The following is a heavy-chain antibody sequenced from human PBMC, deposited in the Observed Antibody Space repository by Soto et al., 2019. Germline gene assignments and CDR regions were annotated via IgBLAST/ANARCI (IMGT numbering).Heavy chain of an antibody. Sequence: EVQLVESGGGLVQPGGSLRLSCAASGFTFSSYWMTWLRQAPGKGLEWVANINPDGSAKYYVDSVKGRFTISRDNAKNLRYPQINSLRAEDPEVYYGAAPPTGNVYFNPWGQGALVTVSS. CDR1: GFTFSSYW. J-gene: IGHJ1*01. CDR3: AAPPTGNVYFNP. D-gene: IGHD2-8*02. CDR2: INPDGSAK. V-gene: IGHV3-7*01.